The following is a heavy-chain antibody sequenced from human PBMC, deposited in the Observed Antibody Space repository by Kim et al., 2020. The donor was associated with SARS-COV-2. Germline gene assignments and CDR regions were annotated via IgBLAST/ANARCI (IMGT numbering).Heavy chain of an antibody. CDR3: ARGDIVVVPAAIPYYYYGMDV. CDR1: GYTFTSYD. J-gene: IGHJ6*02. V-gene: IGHV1-8*01. Sequence: ASVKVSCKASGYTFTSYDINWVRQATGQGLEWMGWMNPNSGNTGYAQKFQGRVTMTRNTSISTAYMELSSLRSEDTAVYYCARGDIVVVPAAIPYYYYGMDVWGQGTTVTVSS. CDR2: MNPNSGNT. D-gene: IGHD2-2*02.